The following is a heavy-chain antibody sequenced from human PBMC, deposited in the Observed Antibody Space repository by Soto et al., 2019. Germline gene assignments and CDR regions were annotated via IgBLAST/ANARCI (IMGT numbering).Heavy chain of an antibody. J-gene: IGHJ4*02. CDR1: GFTFSSYE. CDR2: ISSSGSTI. D-gene: IGHD3-22*01. V-gene: IGHV3-48*03. Sequence: GGSLSLSCAASGFTFSSYEMNWVRQAPGKGLEWVSYISSSGSTIYYADSVKGRFTISRDNAKNSLYLQMNSLRAEDTAVYYCARERSDSSGYPSLDYWGQGTLVTVSS. CDR3: ARERSDSSGYPSLDY.